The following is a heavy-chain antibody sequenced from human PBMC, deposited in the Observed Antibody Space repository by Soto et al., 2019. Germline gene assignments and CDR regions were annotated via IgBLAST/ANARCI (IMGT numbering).Heavy chain of an antibody. J-gene: IGHJ4*02. D-gene: IGHD5-12*01. Sequence: GASVKVSCKASGYTFTGYYMHWVRQAPGQGLEWKGWINPNSGGTNYAQKFQGWVTMTRDTSISTAYMELSRLRSDDTSVYSCARTLRSLVSYFDYWGQGTVVTVSS. CDR3: ARTLRSLVSYFDY. CDR2: INPNSGGT. CDR1: GYTFTGYY. V-gene: IGHV1-2*04.